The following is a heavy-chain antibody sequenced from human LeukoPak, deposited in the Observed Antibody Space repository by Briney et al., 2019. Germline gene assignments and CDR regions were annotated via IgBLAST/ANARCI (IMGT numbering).Heavy chain of an antibody. D-gene: IGHD2-2*01. CDR3: AKDGTPYCSSTSCSNLDY. V-gene: IGHV3-30*02. CDR1: GLTFSSYG. CDR2: IWYDGSNK. Sequence: GGSLRRSCAASGLTFSSYGMHWVRQAPGKGLEWVAVIWYDGSNKYYADSVKGRFTISRDNSKNTLYLQMNSLRAEDTAVYYCAKDGTPYCSSTSCSNLDYWGQGTLVTVSS. J-gene: IGHJ4*02.